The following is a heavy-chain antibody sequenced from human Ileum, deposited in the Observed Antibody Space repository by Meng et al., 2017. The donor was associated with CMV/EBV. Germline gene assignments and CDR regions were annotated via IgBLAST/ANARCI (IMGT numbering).Heavy chain of an antibody. J-gene: IGHJ4*02. CDR2: INTDTAKI. Sequence: SCKASGYIFTNYGISWVRQAPGQGLEWMGRINTDTAKINSAQRFQGRVTMTTDVSTNTAYMDLRSLTSDDTAVYYCAREASGWYEDYWGQGTLVTVSS. D-gene: IGHD6-19*01. CDR1: GYIFTNYG. CDR3: AREASGWYEDY. V-gene: IGHV1-18*01.